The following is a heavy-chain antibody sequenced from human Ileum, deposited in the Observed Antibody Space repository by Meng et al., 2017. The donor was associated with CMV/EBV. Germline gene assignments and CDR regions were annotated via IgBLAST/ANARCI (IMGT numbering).Heavy chain of an antibody. CDR1: SASISSDSS. V-gene: IGHV4-4*02. CDR2: FSHSGYT. CDR3: ARNFGY. Sequence: LSLPCVVSSASISSDSSWRWVRQPPGKGLEWIGEFSHSGYTNYNPSLKSRVTVSVDKSENQLSLKLTSVTAADTAVYYCARNFGYWGQGTLVTVSS. J-gene: IGHJ4*02.